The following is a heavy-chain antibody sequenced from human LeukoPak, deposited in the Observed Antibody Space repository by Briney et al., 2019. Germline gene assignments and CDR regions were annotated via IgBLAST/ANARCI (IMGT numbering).Heavy chain of an antibody. Sequence: GASVKVSCKASGYTFTGYYMHWVRQAPGQGLEWMGWINPNSGGTNYAQNFQGGVTMTRNTSISTAYMELSRLRSDDTAAYYCARTGSYGDYVTFDYWGQGTLVTVSS. J-gene: IGHJ4*02. D-gene: IGHD4-17*01. CDR1: GYTFTGYY. CDR2: INPNSGGT. CDR3: ARTGSYGDYVTFDY. V-gene: IGHV1-2*02.